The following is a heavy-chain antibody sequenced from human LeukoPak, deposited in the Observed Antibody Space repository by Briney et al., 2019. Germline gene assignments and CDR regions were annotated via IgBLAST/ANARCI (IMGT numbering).Heavy chain of an antibody. J-gene: IGHJ6*03. V-gene: IGHV4-38-2*02. CDR3: AREREYYYMDV. CDR2: VSHSGDT. Sequence: PPETLSLTCTVSNDPISSDYFWAWIWQAPGKGLDYLGSVSHSGDTFYNPSLKTRVSISVDTSKNLFSLKLTSVTAADTAIYYCAREREYYYMDVWGKGTTVSVSS. CDR1: NDPISSDYF.